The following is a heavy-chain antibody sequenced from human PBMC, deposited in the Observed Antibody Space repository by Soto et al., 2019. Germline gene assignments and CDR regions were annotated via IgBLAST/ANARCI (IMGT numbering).Heavy chain of an antibody. D-gene: IGHD1-1*01. J-gene: IGHJ3*01. CDR3: ETWLQREPAYDV. CDR2: VYDADGR. V-gene: IGHV3-53*01. CDR1: GSTVSGKRY. Sequence: GGSLRLSCAVAGSTVSGKRYLCWVLQAPGEGLEWVSGVYDADGRYYADSVKGRFTTSRDSSKTIVSLEMNTLGPEDTAIYYCETWLQREPAYDVWGQGTTVTVSS.